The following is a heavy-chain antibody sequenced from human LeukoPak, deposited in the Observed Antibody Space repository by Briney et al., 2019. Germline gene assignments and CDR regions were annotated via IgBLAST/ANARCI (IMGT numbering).Heavy chain of an antibody. D-gene: IGHD6-19*01. Sequence: SVKVSCKASGGTFSSYAISWVRQAPGQGLEWMGGIIPIFGTANYAQKFQGRVTITADESTSTAYMELSSLRSEDTAVYYCARELAVAGTVYNNWFDPWGQGTLVTVSS. V-gene: IGHV1-69*13. CDR3: ARELAVAGTVYNNWFDP. CDR2: IIPIFGTA. CDR1: GGTFSSYA. J-gene: IGHJ5*02.